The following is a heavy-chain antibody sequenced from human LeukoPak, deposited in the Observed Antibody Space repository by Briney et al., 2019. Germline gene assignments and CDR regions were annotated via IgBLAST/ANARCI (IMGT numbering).Heavy chain of an antibody. CDR2: IKQDGSEK. V-gene: IGHV3-7*01. CDR1: GFTFGSYW. D-gene: IGHD2-2*01. Sequence: PGGSLRLSCAASGFTFGSYWMSWVRQAPGKGLEWVANIKQDGSEKYYVDSVKGRFTISRDNAKNSLYLQMNSLRAEDTAVYYCARDPIDIVVVPAAMTSTYYYYMDVWGKGTTVTVSS. CDR3: ARDPIDIVVVPAAMTSTYYYYMDV. J-gene: IGHJ6*03.